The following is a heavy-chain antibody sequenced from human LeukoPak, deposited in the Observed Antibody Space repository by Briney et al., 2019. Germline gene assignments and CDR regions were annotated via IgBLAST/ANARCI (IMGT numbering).Heavy chain of an antibody. CDR1: GYTFTVYW. J-gene: IGHJ4*02. D-gene: IGHD2/OR15-2a*01. CDR3: ARGSRASMQFFDF. CDR2: FHPGDFDT. Sequence: GESLKISCKGSGYTFTVYWIGWVRQMPGKGLEWMGSFHPGDFDTRYSPSFQGQVTISADESISTAYLQWSSLQASDTAIYYCARGSRASMQFFDFWGQGTQVTVSS. V-gene: IGHV5-51*01.